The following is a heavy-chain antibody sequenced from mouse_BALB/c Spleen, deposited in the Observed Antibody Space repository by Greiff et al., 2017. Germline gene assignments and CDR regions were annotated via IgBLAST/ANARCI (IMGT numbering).Heavy chain of an antibody. D-gene: IGHD2-14*01. J-gene: IGHJ4*01. Sequence: EVKLVESGGGLVKPGGSLKLSCAASGFTFSSYAMSWVRQSPEKRLEWVAEISSGGSYTYYPDTVTGRFTISRDNAKNTLYLEMSSLRSEDTAMYYCATRYDDAMDYWGQGTSVNVSS. CDR1: GFTFSSYA. V-gene: IGHV5-9-4*01. CDR3: ATRYDDAMDY. CDR2: ISSGGSYT.